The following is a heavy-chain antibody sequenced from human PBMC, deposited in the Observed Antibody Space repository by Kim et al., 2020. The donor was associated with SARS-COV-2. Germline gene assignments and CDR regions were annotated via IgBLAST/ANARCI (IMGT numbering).Heavy chain of an antibody. Sequence: SETLSLTCTVSGGSISSSSYYWGWIRQPPGKGLEWIGSIYYSGSTYYNPSLKSRVTISVDTSKNQFSLKLSSVTAADTAVYYCSSNYYDSCCYYSPDYWGQGTLVSVSS. CDR3: SSNYYDSCCYYSPDY. V-gene: IGHV4-39*01. CDR2: IYYSGST. CDR1: GGSISSSSYY. J-gene: IGHJ4*02. D-gene: IGHD3-22*01.